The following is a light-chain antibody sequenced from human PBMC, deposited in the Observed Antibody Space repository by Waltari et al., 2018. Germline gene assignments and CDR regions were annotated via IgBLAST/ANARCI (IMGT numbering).Light chain of an antibody. J-gene: IGLJ2*01. CDR1: SSAVGNYKR. CDR2: AVS. V-gene: IGLV2-23*02. CDR3: SSYAGSSKGV. Sequence: QSALTQPAPVSGSPGQSIHISCTGTSSAVGNYKRVSWYQQHPGKAPELMIYAVSKRPSGVSDRFSGSKSGDMASLTISGLQPEDEAEYFCSSYAGSSKGVFGGGTKVTVL.